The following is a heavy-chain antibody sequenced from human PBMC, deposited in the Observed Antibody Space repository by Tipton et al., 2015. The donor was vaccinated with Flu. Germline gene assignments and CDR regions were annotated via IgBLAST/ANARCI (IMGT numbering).Heavy chain of an antibody. CDR2: IYYSGST. Sequence: SLTCTVSGGSISSYYWSWIRQPPGKGLEWIGYIYYSGSTNYNPSLKSRVTISVDTSKNQFSLKLSSVTAADTAVYYCARGVQYYDILTGYTAYFDYWGQGTLVTVSS. J-gene: IGHJ4*02. V-gene: IGHV4-59*01. D-gene: IGHD3-9*01. CDR3: ARGVQYYDILTGYTAYFDY. CDR1: GGSISSYY.